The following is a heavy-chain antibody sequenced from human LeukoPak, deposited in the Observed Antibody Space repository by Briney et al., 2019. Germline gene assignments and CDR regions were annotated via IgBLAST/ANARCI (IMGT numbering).Heavy chain of an antibody. CDR1: GGSISSSSYY. CDR3: ARDVRSSSYNPDAFDI. D-gene: IGHD6-13*01. V-gene: IGHV4-39*07. J-gene: IGHJ3*02. Sequence: PSETLSLTCTVSGGSISSSSYYWGWIRQPPGKGLEWIGSIYYSGSTYYNPSLKSRVTISVDTSKNQFSLKLSSVTAADTAVYYCARDVRSSSYNPDAFDIWGQGTMVTVSS. CDR2: IYYSGST.